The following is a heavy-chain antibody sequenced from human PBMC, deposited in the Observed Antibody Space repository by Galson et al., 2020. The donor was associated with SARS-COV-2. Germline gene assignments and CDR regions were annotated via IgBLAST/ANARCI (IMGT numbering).Heavy chain of an antibody. CDR1: GFTFSDCA. V-gene: IGHV3-33*01. CDR3: AREGGSGIVAAPTDY. Sequence: GESLKISCAASGFTFSDCAMHWVRQAPGKGLEWVAGIWYDGRNKYYADSVKGRFTISRDNSKNTLYLQMNSLRAEDTAVYYCAREGGSGIVAAPTDYWGQGTLVTVSS. D-gene: IGHD1-26*01. CDR2: IWYDGRNK. J-gene: IGHJ4*02.